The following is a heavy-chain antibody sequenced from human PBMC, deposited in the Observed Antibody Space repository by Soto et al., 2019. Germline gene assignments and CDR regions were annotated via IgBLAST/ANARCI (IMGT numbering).Heavy chain of an antibody. Sequence: QVQLVQSGAEVKKPGSSVKVFCKASGGTFSSYAISWVRQAPGQGLEWMGGIIPIFGTANYAQKFQGRVTITADESTSTAYMELSSLRSEDTAVYYCARVDLYCSSTSCYTGWFDPWGQGTLVTVSS. CDR1: GGTFSSYA. CDR2: IIPIFGTA. J-gene: IGHJ5*02. CDR3: ARVDLYCSSTSCYTGWFDP. D-gene: IGHD2-2*02. V-gene: IGHV1-69*01.